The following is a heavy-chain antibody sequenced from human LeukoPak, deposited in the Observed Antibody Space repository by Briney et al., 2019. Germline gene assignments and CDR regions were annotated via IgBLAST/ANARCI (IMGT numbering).Heavy chain of an antibody. J-gene: IGHJ3*02. CDR3: ARDGGYYDSSGYSNAFDI. Sequence: PGGSLRLSCAASRFTFSSYGMHWVRQAPGKGLEWVAVIWYDGSNKYYADSVKGRFTISRDNPKNTLYLQMNSLRAEDTAVYYCARDGGYYDSSGYSNAFDIWGQGTMVTVSS. D-gene: IGHD3-22*01. CDR2: IWYDGSNK. CDR1: RFTFSSYG. V-gene: IGHV3-33*01.